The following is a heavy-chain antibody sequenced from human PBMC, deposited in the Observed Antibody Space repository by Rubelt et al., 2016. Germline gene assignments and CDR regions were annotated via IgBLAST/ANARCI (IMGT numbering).Heavy chain of an antibody. CDR3: ARRIFLWYYYDSSGLNQDGSGGYFDY. D-gene: IGHD3-22*01. CDR2: IWYDGTNK. J-gene: IGHJ4*02. Sequence: SRSGMHWVRQAPGKELEWVAVIWYDGTNKYYGDSVKGRFTISRDDSKNTLDLQMNSLRVEDTAVYYCARRIFLWYYYDSSGLNQDGSGGYFDYWGQGTLVTVSS. CDR1: SRSG. V-gene: IGHV3-33*01.